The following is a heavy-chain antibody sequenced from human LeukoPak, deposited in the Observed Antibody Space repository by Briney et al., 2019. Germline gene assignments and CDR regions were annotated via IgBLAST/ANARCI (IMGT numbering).Heavy chain of an antibody. V-gene: IGHV3-74*01. CDR2: INSDGSST. D-gene: IGHD5-24*01. CDR1: GFTFSSYW. Sequence: GGSLRLSCAASGFTFSSYWMHWVRQAPGKGLVWVSRINSDGSSTSYADSVKGRFTISRGNAKNTLYLQMNSLRAEDTAVYYCARDFTEMATFDYWGQGTLVTVSS. CDR3: ARDFTEMATFDY. J-gene: IGHJ4*02.